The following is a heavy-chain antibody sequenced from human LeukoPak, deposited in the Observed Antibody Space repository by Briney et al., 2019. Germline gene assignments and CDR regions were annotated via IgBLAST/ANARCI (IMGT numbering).Heavy chain of an antibody. CDR2: ISYDGSNK. Sequence: PGGSLRLSCAASGFTFSSYGIHWVRQAPGKGLEWVAVISYDGSNKYYADSVKGRFTISRDNSKNTLYLQMNSLRADDTAVYCCAKGCYGGKSDYYYYYGMDVWGQGTTVTVSS. CDR3: AKGCYGGKSDYYYYYGMDV. J-gene: IGHJ6*02. V-gene: IGHV3-30*18. D-gene: IGHD4-23*01. CDR1: GFTFSSYG.